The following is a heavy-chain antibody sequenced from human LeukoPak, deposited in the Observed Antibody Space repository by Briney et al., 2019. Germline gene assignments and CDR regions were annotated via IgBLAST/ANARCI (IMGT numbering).Heavy chain of an antibody. CDR2: IYYSGST. V-gene: IGHV4-30-4*01. D-gene: IGHD6-13*01. CDR1: GGSVSSYY. Sequence: SETLSLTCTVSGGSVSSYYWSWIRQPPGKGLEWIGYIYYSGSTYYNPSLKSRVTVSIDTSKNQFSLKMSSVTAADTAVYYCARRYSSSWRPEYYFDYWGQGTLVTVSS. J-gene: IGHJ4*02. CDR3: ARRYSSSWRPEYYFDY.